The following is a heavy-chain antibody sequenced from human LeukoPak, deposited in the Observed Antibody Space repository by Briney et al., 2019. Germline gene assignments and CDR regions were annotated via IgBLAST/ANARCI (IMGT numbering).Heavy chain of an antibody. CDR1: GFTFSSYG. CDR3: AKDLRAPSYNWNDAEFDY. V-gene: IGHV3-30*02. D-gene: IGHD1-1*01. CDR2: IRYDGSNK. J-gene: IGHJ4*02. Sequence: GGSLRLSCAASGFTFSSYGMHWVRQAPGKGLEWVAFIRYDGSNKYYADSVKGRFTISRDNSKNTLYLQMNSLRAEDTAVYYCAKDLRAPSYNWNDAEFDYWGQGTLVTVSS.